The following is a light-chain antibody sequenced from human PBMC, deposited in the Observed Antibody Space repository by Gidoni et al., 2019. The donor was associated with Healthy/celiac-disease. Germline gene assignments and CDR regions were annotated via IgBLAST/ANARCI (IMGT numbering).Light chain of an antibody. CDR3: AAWDDSLNGWV. Sequence: TISCSGSSSNIGSNTVNWYQQLPGTAPKLLIYRNNQRPSGVPDRFSGSKSGTSASLAISGLQSEDEADYYCAAWDDSLNGWVFGGGTKLTVL. CDR1: SSNIGSNT. V-gene: IGLV1-44*01. CDR2: RNN. J-gene: IGLJ3*02.